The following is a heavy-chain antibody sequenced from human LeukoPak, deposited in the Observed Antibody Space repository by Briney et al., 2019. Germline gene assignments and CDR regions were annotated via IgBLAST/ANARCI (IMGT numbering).Heavy chain of an antibody. CDR3: ARGGALYYYGSGSYPGGVY. V-gene: IGHV1-2*02. J-gene: IGHJ4*02. D-gene: IGHD3-10*01. CDR2: INLNSGGT. CDR1: GYTFTGYY. Sequence: ASVKVSCKPSGYTFTGYYMHWVRQAPGQGLEWMGWINLNSGGTNYAQKFQGRVTMTRDTSISTAYMELSRLRSDDTAVYYCARGGALYYYGSGSYPGGVYWGQGTLVTVSS.